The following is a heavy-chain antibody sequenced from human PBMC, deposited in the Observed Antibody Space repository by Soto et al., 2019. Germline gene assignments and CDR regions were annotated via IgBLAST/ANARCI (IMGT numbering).Heavy chain of an antibody. CDR2: IDPRDSYS. D-gene: IGHD2-21*01. CDR3: ASLSTVCWTKSTCQHIVGIDV. V-gene: IGHV5-10-1*01. J-gene: IGHJ6*02. CDR1: GYTFSAFW. Sequence: PGESLKISCQASGYTFSAFWITWVRQMPGKGLEWMATIDPRDSYSNYSLSFQGHVFISADNSIGSAYLHWSPLEALDSAIYYCASLSTVCWTKSTCQHIVGIDVLGQGTTLTVSS.